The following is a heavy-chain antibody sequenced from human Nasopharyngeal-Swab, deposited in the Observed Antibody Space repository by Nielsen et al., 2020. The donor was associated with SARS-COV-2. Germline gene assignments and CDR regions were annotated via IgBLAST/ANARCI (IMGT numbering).Heavy chain of an antibody. CDR3: ARGEDSGIYYYAY. V-gene: IGHV4-38-2*02. CDR1: GDSISGYY. J-gene: IGHJ4*02. CDR2: IYHSGTT. D-gene: IGHD1-26*01. Sequence: SETLSLTCTVSGDSISGYYWSWIRQSPGKGLEWIGNIYHSGTTYYNPSLKSRVTISVDTSKNQFSLKVNSVTAADTAVYYCARGEDSGIYYYAYWGQGTLVTVSS.